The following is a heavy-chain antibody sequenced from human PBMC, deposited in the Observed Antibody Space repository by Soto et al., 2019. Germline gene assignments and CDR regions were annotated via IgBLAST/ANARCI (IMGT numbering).Heavy chain of an antibody. J-gene: IGHJ5*02. CDR2: IIPIFGTA. CDR1: GGTFSSYA. V-gene: IGHV1-69*01. CDR3: ARDKGYCSSTSCQGWFAP. Sequence: QVQLVQSGAEVKKPGSSVKVSCKASGGTFSSYAISWVRQAPGQGLEWMGGIIPIFGTANYAQKFQGRVTITEDESTSTAYMEMSSLRSEDTAVYYCARDKGYCSSTSCQGWFAPWGQGPLGTVSS. D-gene: IGHD2-2*01.